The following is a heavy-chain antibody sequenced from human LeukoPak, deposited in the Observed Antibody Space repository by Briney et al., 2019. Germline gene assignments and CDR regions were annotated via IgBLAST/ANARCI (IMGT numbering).Heavy chain of an antibody. V-gene: IGHV3-33*01. CDR3: ASGSRADTAMDYFDY. Sequence: PGRSLRLSCAASGFTFSSYGMHWVRQAPGKGLEWVAVIWYDGSNKYYADSVKGRFTISRDNSKNTPYLQMNSLRAEDTAVYYCASGSRADTAMDYFDYWGQGTLVTVSS. D-gene: IGHD5-18*01. CDR1: GFTFSSYG. CDR2: IWYDGSNK. J-gene: IGHJ4*02.